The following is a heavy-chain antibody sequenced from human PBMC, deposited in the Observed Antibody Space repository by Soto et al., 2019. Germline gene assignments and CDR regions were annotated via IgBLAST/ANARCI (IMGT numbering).Heavy chain of an antibody. D-gene: IGHD4-17*01. CDR2: IIGIGDTA. CDR1: GFTFRNYG. Sequence: EVQLVEAGGGLVQPGESLRLSCAASGFTFRNYGMSWVRQAPGKGLEWLSAIIGIGDTAYYADSVRGRFTISRDNSKNTLYLQLNDLGAEDTAIYYCAKDYDYGDSLPFDYWGQGTLVTVSS. CDR3: AKDYDYGDSLPFDY. J-gene: IGHJ4*02. V-gene: IGHV3-23*04.